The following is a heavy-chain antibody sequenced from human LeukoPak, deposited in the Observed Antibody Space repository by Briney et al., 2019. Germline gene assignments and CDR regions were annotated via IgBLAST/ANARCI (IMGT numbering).Heavy chain of an antibody. V-gene: IGHV4-34*01. D-gene: IGHD2-2*01. Sequence: SETLSLTCAVYAWSFNDYYWNWIRQPPGKGLEWIGEINHRGDTNYNPSLKSRVTISVDTSKNQFPLRLISVIAADTAVYYCARGQVPAARGYNWFDPWGQGTLVTVSS. CDR2: INHRGDT. J-gene: IGHJ5*02. CDR3: ARGQVPAARGYNWFDP. CDR1: AWSFNDYY.